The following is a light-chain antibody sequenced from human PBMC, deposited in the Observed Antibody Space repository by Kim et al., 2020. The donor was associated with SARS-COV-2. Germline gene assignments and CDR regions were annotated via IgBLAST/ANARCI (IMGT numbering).Light chain of an antibody. Sequence: GQQVTISCTGTSSDVGSYNRVSWYQQPPGTAPKLIIYEVSDRPSGVPHRFSGSKSGNTASLTISWLQTEDEADYYCSSYTSSSTLIFGGGTKVTVL. J-gene: IGLJ2*01. V-gene: IGLV2-18*02. CDR2: EVS. CDR1: SSDVGSYNR. CDR3: SSYTSSSTLI.